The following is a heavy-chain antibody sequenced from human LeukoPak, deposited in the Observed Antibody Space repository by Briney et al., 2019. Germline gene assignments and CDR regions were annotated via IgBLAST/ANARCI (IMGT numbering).Heavy chain of an antibody. CDR3: VSFYETN. CDR2: INSDGSWT. Sequence: GGSLRLSCAASGHYWMHWVRQAPGQGLVWVSHINSDGSWTGYADSVKGRFSISKDNAKNTVYLQMNNLRAEDTAVYYCVSFYETNWGRGTLVTVSS. D-gene: IGHD2-2*01. V-gene: IGHV3-74*01. J-gene: IGHJ4*02. CDR1: GHYW.